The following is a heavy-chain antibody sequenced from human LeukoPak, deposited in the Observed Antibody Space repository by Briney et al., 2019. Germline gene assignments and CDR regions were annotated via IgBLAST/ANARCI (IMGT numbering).Heavy chain of an antibody. CDR1: GGSISSGGYY. Sequence: SQSLSLTCTVSGGSISSGGYYWSWIRQHPGKGLEWIGFIYYSGSTYYNPSLKSRVTFSVDTSKNQFSLKLSSVNAADTAVYYCARAVYDYIWGSYRFDYWGQGTLVTVSS. CDR3: ARAVYDYIWGSYRFDY. V-gene: IGHV4-31*03. D-gene: IGHD3-16*02. CDR2: IYYSGST. J-gene: IGHJ4*02.